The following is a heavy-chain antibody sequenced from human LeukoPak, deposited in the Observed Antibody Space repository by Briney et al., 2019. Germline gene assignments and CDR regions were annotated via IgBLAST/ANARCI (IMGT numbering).Heavy chain of an antibody. J-gene: IGHJ4*02. CDR1: GGTFSSYA. CDR3: ARADSSGSPFDY. Sequence: GASVKVSCKASGGTFSSYAISWVRQAPGRGLEWMGGIIPIFGTANYAQKFQGRVTITADESTSTAYMELSSLRSEDTAVYYCARADSSGSPFDYWGQGTLVTVSS. V-gene: IGHV1-69*13. D-gene: IGHD3-22*01. CDR2: IIPIFGTA.